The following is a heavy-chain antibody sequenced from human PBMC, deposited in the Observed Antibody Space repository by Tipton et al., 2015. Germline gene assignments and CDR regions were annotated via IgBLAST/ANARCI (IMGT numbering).Heavy chain of an antibody. Sequence: SLRLSCAASGFTFSRYWMSWVRQTPGKGLEWVGQIKNDGSNKYYLDSMEGRFSISRDNAKNSLYLQMNTLRAEDTGAYYCARDVNGGYYDVWGQGTTVTVSP. CDR1: GFTFSRYW. CDR2: IKNDGSNK. CDR3: ARDVNGGYYDV. J-gene: IGHJ3*01. D-gene: IGHD3-10*01. V-gene: IGHV3-7*01.